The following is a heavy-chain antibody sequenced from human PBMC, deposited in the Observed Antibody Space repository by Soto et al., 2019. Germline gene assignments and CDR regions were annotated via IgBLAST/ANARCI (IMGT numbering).Heavy chain of an antibody. CDR1: GFTFSDHY. CDR3: ARGGSFLPFDY. Sequence: EVQLVESGGGLVQPGGSLRLSCAASGFTFSDHYMDWVRQAPGKGLEWVGRLRNKGNSYTTEYAASVKGRFTISRDDSKNSLYLQMNSLKTEDTVVYYCARGGSFLPFDYWGQGTLVTVSS. J-gene: IGHJ4*02. CDR2: LRNKGNSYTT. V-gene: IGHV3-72*01. D-gene: IGHD5-12*01.